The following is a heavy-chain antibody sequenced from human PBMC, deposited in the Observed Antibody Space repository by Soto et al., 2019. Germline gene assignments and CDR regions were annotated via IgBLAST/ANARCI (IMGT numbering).Heavy chain of an antibody. CDR1: GGSFSGYY. J-gene: IGHJ5*02. Sequence: SETLSLTCAVYGGSFSGYYWSWIRQPPGKGLEWIGEINHSGSTNYNPSLKSRVTISVDTSKNQFSLKLSSVTAADTAVYYCAREAIAASVNWFDPWGQGTLVTVS. CDR3: AREAIAASVNWFDP. CDR2: INHSGST. V-gene: IGHV4-34*01. D-gene: IGHD6-13*01.